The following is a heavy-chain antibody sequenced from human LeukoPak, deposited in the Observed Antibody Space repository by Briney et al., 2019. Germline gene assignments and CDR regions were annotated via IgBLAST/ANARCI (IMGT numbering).Heavy chain of an antibody. CDR3: ARRDKASGIVVVPAAIDY. J-gene: IGHJ4*02. Sequence: SETLSLTCSVSGGSMSSFYWGWIRQPPGKGLEWIGSISYTGITAYSPSLESRVTISLDTSKNQLSLTLTSVTAADTAVYYCARRDKASGIVVVPAAIDYWGQGTLVTVSS. V-gene: IGHV4-39*07. D-gene: IGHD2-2*02. CDR2: ISYTGIT. CDR1: GGSMSSFY.